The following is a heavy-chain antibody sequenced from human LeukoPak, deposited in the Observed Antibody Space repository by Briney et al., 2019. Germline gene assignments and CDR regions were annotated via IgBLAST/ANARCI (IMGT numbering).Heavy chain of an antibody. CDR1: GGSFSGYY. Sequence: PSETLSLTCAVYGGSFSGYYWSWIRQPPGKGLEWIGEINHSGSTNYNPSLKSRVTISVDTSKNQFSLKLSSVTAADTAVYYCATSSGDGYGLRDIWGQGTMVTVSS. CDR2: INHSGST. D-gene: IGHD5-24*01. J-gene: IGHJ3*02. CDR3: ATSSGDGYGLRDI. V-gene: IGHV4-34*01.